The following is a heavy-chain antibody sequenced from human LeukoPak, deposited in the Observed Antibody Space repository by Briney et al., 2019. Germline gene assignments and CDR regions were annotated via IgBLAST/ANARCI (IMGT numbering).Heavy chain of an antibody. Sequence: GGSLRLSCAASGFTFSSYSMNWVRQAPGKGLEWVSYISSSSSTIYYADSVKGGFTISINNAKNSLYLQMNSLRDEDTAVYYCARTPSGYSGYDLGDWFDPWGQGTLVTVSS. D-gene: IGHD5-12*01. CDR1: GFTFSSYS. J-gene: IGHJ5*02. CDR3: ARTPSGYSGYDLGDWFDP. CDR2: ISSSSSTI. V-gene: IGHV3-48*02.